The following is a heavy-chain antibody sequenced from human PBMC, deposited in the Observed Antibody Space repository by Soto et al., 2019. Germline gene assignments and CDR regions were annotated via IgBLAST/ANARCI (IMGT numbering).Heavy chain of an antibody. Sequence: ASVKVSCKASGYTFTGYYMHWVRQAPGQGLEWMGWINPNSGGTNYAQKFQGRVTMTRDTSISTAYMELSRLRSDDTAVYYCARGLGYCSSTSCRSFDYWGQGTLVTVS. J-gene: IGHJ4*02. CDR2: INPNSGGT. CDR3: ARGLGYCSSTSCRSFDY. D-gene: IGHD2-2*01. CDR1: GYTFTGYY. V-gene: IGHV1-2*02.